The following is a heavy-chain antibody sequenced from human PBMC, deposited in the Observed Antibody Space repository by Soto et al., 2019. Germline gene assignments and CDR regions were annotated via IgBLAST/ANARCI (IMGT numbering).Heavy chain of an antibody. CDR1: GFTFSSYA. V-gene: IGHV3-23*01. D-gene: IGHD3-9*01. CDR2: ISGSGGST. CDR3: AKNRVLLRYFDWSNDENAFDI. Sequence: GSLRLSCAASGFTFSSYAMSWVRQAPGKGLEWVSAISGSGGSTYYADSVKGRFTISRDNSKNTLYLQMNSLRAEDTAVYYCAKNRVLLRYFDWSNDENAFDIWGQGTMVTVSS. J-gene: IGHJ3*02.